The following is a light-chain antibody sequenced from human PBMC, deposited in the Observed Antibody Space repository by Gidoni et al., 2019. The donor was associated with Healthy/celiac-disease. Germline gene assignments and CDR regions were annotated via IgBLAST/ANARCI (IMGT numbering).Light chain of an antibody. CDR3: QQYGSSWT. J-gene: IGKJ1*01. CDR2: GAS. V-gene: IGKV3-20*01. Sequence: EIVLTQSPGTLSLSPGERATLSCRASQSVSSSYLAWYQQKPGQAPSRLIYGASSRATGIPDRFSGSGSGTDFTLTISRLEPEYFAVYYCQQYGSSWTFGQXTKVEIK. CDR1: QSVSSSY.